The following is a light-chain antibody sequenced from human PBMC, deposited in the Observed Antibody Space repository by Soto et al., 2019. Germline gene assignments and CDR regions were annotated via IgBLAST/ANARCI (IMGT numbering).Light chain of an antibody. J-gene: IGKJ1*01. Sequence: EIVMTQSPATLSVSPGERATLSCRASQTISSDLAWYQQKPGQPPRLLIYGASTRATGIPARFSGGGPGTEFTLTISSLQSEDFAVYYCQQYNNWPPWTFGQGTRVDI. CDR2: GAS. V-gene: IGKV3-15*01. CDR1: QTISSD. CDR3: QQYNNWPPWT.